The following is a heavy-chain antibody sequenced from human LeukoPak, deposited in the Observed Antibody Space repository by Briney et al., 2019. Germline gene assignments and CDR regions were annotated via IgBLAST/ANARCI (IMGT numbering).Heavy chain of an antibody. D-gene: IGHD4-17*01. J-gene: IGHJ4*02. CDR3: ARDYGDYRRYFDY. CDR1: GGSFSGYY. CDR2: INHSGST. V-gene: IGHV4-34*01. Sequence: PSETLSLTCAVYGGSFSGYYWSWIRQPPGKGLEWIGEINHSGSTNYNPSLKSRVTISVDTSKNQFSLKLSSVTAADTAVYYCARDYGDYRRYFDYWGQGTLVTVSS.